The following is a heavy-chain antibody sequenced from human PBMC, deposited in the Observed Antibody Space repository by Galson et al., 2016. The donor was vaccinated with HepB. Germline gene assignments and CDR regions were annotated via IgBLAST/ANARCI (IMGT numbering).Heavy chain of an antibody. D-gene: IGHD3-9*01. V-gene: IGHV1-46*01. CDR3: ARANYNLLTGYYSGLDH. J-gene: IGHJ4*02. CDR2: IHPSGAYT. Sequence: SVKVSCKASDNTFSKDYIHWVRQAPGQGLQWLGTIHPSGAYTTYAQRFDGRVTMTRDTATNTVYMELRALTSKDTAVYYRARANYNLLTGYYSGLDHWGQGTLVTVSS. CDR1: DNTFSKDY.